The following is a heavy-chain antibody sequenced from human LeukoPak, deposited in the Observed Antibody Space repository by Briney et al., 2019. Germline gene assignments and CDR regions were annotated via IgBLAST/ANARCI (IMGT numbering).Heavy chain of an antibody. CDR3: ARALFSYCSGGSCYSGMYDY. Sequence: ASVKVSCKASGYTFTGYYMHWVRQAPGQGLEWMGWINPNSGGTNYAQKFQGRVTMTRDTSISTAYMELSRLRSDDTAVYYCARALFSYCSGGSCYSGMYDYWGQGTLVTVSS. J-gene: IGHJ4*02. D-gene: IGHD2-15*01. CDR1: GYTFTGYY. CDR2: INPNSGGT. V-gene: IGHV1-2*02.